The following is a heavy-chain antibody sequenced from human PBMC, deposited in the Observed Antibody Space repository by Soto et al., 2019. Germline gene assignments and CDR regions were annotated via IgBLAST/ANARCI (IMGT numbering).Heavy chain of an antibody. CDR2: ISSNGGST. J-gene: IGHJ6*02. CDR3: VLGYCSSTSCYISYGMDV. CDR1: GFTFSSYA. D-gene: IGHD2-2*02. Sequence: GGSLRLSCSASGFTFSSYAMHWVRQAPGKGLEYVSAISSNGGSTYYADSVKGRFTISRDNSKNTLYLQMSSLRAEDTAVYYCVLGYCSSTSCYISYGMDVWGQGTTVTVSS. V-gene: IGHV3-64D*06.